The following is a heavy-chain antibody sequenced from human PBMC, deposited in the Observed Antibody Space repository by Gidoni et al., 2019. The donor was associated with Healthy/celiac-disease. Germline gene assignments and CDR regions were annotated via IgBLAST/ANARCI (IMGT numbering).Heavy chain of an antibody. CDR2: IIPILGIA. Sequence: QVQLVQSGAEVQKPGSSVKVSCKASGGTFSSYAISWVRQAPGQGLEWMGRIIPILGIANYAQKFQGRVTITADKSTSTAYMELSSLRSEDTAVYYCASNLGYCSSTSCYGYFQHWGQGTLVTVSS. CDR3: ASNLGYCSSTSCYGYFQH. J-gene: IGHJ1*01. V-gene: IGHV1-69*04. CDR1: GGTFSSYA. D-gene: IGHD2-2*01.